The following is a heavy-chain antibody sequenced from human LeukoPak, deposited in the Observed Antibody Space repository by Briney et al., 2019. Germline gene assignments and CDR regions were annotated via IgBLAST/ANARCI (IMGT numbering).Heavy chain of an antibody. CDR3: AKDSAAAAGTPLWEY. CDR1: GFIFDDYA. V-gene: IGHV3-9*01. D-gene: IGHD6-13*01. CDR2: ISWNSGSI. J-gene: IGHJ4*02. Sequence: SLRLSCAASGFIFDDYAMHWLQQAPGKGLEWVSGISWNSGSIGYADSVKGRFTISRDNAKNSLYLQMNSLRAEDTALYYCAKDSAAAAGTPLWEYWGQGTLVTVSS.